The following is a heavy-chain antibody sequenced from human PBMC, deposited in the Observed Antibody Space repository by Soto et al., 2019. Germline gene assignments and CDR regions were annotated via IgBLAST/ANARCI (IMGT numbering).Heavy chain of an antibody. D-gene: IGHD5-12*01. J-gene: IGHJ4*02. V-gene: IGHV3-15*01. CDR3: TTDGSCGYDPQFDF. CDR1: GVTFYNTW. Sequence: GGSLRLSCTASGVTFYNTWMSWVRQAPGKGLEWVGRVKSKTDGGATDYNAIVRGKFTISRDDSQKTLYLQMNSLQADDTAVYYCTTDGSCGYDPQFDFSGQGTLVPVSS. CDR2: VKSKTDGGAT.